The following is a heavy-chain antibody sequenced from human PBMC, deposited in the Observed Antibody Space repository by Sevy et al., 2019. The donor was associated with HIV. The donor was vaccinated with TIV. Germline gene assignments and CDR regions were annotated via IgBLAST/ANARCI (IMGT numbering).Heavy chain of an antibody. D-gene: IGHD3-16*01. Sequence: SETLSLTCAVSGGSISSGVYSWNWIRQPPGKGLEWIGYIFHTGNTFYNPSLKSRVTVSLDKSENQFSLGLSSVTAAETAVYYCARDGGTLTTPGSFDIWGQGTMVTVSS. CDR3: ARDGGTLTTPGSFDI. V-gene: IGHV4-30-2*01. J-gene: IGHJ3*02. CDR2: IFHTGNT. CDR1: GGSISSGVYS.